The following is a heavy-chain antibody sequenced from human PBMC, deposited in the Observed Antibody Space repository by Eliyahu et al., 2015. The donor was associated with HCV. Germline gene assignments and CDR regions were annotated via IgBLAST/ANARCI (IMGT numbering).Heavy chain of an antibody. Sequence: QLQLQESGPGLVKPSETLSLTCTVSGGSLSSSSYFWGWVRQPPGKGLEWIGTISYSGSTSYNPSLQSRVTISVDTSKNHFSLRLSSVTAADTAVYYCARHNSPWVTTFDYWGQGALVTVSS. V-gene: IGHV4-39*01. CDR1: GGSLSSSSYF. CDR3: ARHNSPWVTTFDY. CDR2: ISYSGST. D-gene: IGHD2-21*02. J-gene: IGHJ4*02.